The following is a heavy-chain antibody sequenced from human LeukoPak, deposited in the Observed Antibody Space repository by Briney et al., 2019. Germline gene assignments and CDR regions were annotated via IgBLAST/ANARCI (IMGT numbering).Heavy chain of an antibody. Sequence: GSVKVSCKVSGYTLTELSMHWVRQAPGKGLEWMGGFDPEDGEAIYAQKFQGRVTMTEDTSTDTAYMELSSLRSEDTAVYYCATAPPERGYSYGYTGASDYWGQGTLVTVSS. CDR3: ATAPPERGYSYGYTGASDY. V-gene: IGHV1-24*01. CDR1: GYTLTELS. CDR2: FDPEDGEA. J-gene: IGHJ4*02. D-gene: IGHD5-18*01.